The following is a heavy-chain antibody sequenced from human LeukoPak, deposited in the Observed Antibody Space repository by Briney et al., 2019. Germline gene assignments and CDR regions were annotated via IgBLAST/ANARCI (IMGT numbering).Heavy chain of an antibody. V-gene: IGHV4-34*01. CDR2: INHRGTT. Sequence: SETLSLTCAVYGDSFSGYYWGWIRQPPGKGLEWIAEINHRGTTHYNPSLMSRVNISADTSKNHFSLNLDSVTAADTAVYYCARHFDLNPPFDDWGQGTLVTVSS. CDR3: ARHFDLNPPFDD. CDR1: GDSFSGYY. J-gene: IGHJ4*02.